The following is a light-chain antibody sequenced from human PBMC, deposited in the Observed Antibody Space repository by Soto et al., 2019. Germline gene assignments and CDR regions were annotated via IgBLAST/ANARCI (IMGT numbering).Light chain of an antibody. Sequence: EIVLTQSPGTLSLSPGERATLSCRASQSVSSSYLAWYQQKPGQAPRLLIYGASSRATGIPERFSGSGSGTDFTLTISSLEPEDFAVYYCQQYGTSPITFGQGTRLEI. CDR1: QSVSSSY. V-gene: IGKV3-20*01. J-gene: IGKJ5*01. CDR3: QQYGTSPIT. CDR2: GAS.